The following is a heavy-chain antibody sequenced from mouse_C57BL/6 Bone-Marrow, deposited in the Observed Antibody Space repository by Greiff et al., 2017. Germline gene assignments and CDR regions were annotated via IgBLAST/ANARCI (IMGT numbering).Heavy chain of an antibody. V-gene: IGHV1-5*01. CDR2: IYPGNSDT. CDR1: GYTFTSYW. J-gene: IGHJ1*03. Sequence: EVQLQQSGTVLARPGASVKMSCKTSGYTFTSYWMHWVKQRPGQGLEWIGAIYPGNSDTSYNQKFKGKAKLTAVTSASTAYMELSSLTNEDSAVYYCTRGGLGRGDWYFDVWGTGTTVTVSS. D-gene: IGHD4-1*01. CDR3: TRGGLGRGDWYFDV.